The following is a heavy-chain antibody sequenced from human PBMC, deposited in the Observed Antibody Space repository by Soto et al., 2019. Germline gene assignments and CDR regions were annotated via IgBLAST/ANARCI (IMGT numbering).Heavy chain of an antibody. CDR2: IYHSGST. D-gene: IGHD3-10*01. V-gene: IGHV4-4*02. J-gene: IGHJ6*02. Sequence: PSETLSLTCAVSGGSISSSNWWSWVRQPPGKGLEWIGEIYHSGSTNYNPTLKSRVTITVDTSKNQFSLKLSSVTAADTAVYYCARVELAGNDYYYYYGMDVWGQGTTVT. CDR3: ARVELAGNDYYYYYGMDV. CDR1: GGSISSSNW.